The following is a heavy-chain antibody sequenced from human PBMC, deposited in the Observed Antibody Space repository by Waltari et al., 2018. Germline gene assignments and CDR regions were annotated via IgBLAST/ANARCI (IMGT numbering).Heavy chain of an antibody. J-gene: IGHJ4*02. D-gene: IGHD3-22*01. CDR3: ARPGSYYYDSSEGDDY. CDR1: GYSFTSYW. Sequence: EVQLVQSGAEVKKPGESLKISCTGSGYSFTSYWIGWVRQMPGKGLEWMGIIYPGDSDTRDSPSFQGQVTISADKSISTAYLQWSSLKASDTAMYYCARPGSYYYDSSEGDDYWGQGTLVTVSS. CDR2: IYPGDSDT. V-gene: IGHV5-51*03.